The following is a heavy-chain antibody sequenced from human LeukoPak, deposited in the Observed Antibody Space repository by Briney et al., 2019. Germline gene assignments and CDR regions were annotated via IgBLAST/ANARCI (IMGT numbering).Heavy chain of an antibody. CDR2: IYYSGST. V-gene: IGHV4-31*03. CDR3: AREHGDINWFDP. J-gene: IGHJ5*02. Sequence: PSETLSLTCTVSGGSISSGGYYWSWIRQHPGKGLEWIGYIYYSGSTYYNPSLKSRVTISVDTSKNQFSLKLSSVTAADTAVYYCAREHGDINWFDPWGQGTLVTVSS. CDR1: GGSISSGGYY. D-gene: IGHD4-17*01.